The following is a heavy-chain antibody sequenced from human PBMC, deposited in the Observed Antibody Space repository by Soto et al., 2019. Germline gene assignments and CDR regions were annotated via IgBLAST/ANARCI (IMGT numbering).Heavy chain of an antibody. CDR3: ARFRLAGGYDVAEDYFDY. V-gene: IGHV3-74*01. J-gene: IGHJ4*02. CDR2: INSDGSST. CDR1: GFTFSSYW. D-gene: IGHD5-12*01. Sequence: GESLKISCAASGFTFSSYWMHWVRQAPGKGLVWVSRINSDGSSTSYADSVKGRFTISRDNAKNTLYLQMNSLRAEDTAVYYCARFRLAGGYDVAEDYFDYWGQGTLVTVSS.